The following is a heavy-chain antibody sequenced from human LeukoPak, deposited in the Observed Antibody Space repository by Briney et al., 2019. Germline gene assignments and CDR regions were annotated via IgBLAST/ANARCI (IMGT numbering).Heavy chain of an antibody. CDR1: GFTFNIYE. J-gene: IGHJ4*02. CDR3: ARDATLIPGTVYFDY. Sequence: GGSLRLSCAASGFTFNIYEMNWVRQAPGKGLEWIYPMKGRFTISRDNAKNSLYLQMNSLRGEDTAIYYCARDATLIPGTVYFDYWGQGALVTVSS. D-gene: IGHD2-15*01. V-gene: IGHV3-48*03.